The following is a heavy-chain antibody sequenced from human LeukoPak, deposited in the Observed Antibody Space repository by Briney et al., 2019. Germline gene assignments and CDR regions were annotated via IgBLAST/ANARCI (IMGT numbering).Heavy chain of an antibody. CDR2: IIPVFGTA. V-gene: IGHV1-69*13. Sequence: ASVKVSCKASGGTFSSYAISWVRQAPGQGLEWMGGIIPVFGTANYSQKFQGRVTITADESTSTAYMELSSLRSEDTAVYYCARASRDGYNDWFDPWGQGTLVTVSS. J-gene: IGHJ5*02. CDR1: GGTFSSYA. CDR3: ARASRDGYNDWFDP. D-gene: IGHD5-24*01.